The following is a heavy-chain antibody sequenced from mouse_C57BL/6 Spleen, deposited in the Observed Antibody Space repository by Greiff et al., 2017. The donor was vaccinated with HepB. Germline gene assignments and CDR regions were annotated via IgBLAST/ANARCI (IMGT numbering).Heavy chain of an antibody. CDR3: AKATVVPFAY. J-gene: IGHJ3*01. D-gene: IGHD1-1*01. CDR1: GYTFTDYY. V-gene: IGHV1-76*01. Sequence: QVHVKQSGAELVRPGASVKLSCKASGYTFTDYYINWVKQRPGQGLEWIARIYPGSGNTYYNEKFKGKATLTAEKSSSTAYMQLSSLTSEDSAVYFCAKATVVPFAYWGQGTLVTVSA. CDR2: IYPGSGNT.